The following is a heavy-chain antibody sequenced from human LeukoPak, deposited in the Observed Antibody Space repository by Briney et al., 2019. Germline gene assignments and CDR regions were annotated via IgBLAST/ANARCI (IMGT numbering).Heavy chain of an antibody. V-gene: IGHV3-66*01. CDR2: IYSGGST. D-gene: IGHD6-19*01. CDR3: ARVGTKGYSSGWYYYYYGMDV. CDR1: GFTVSSNY. Sequence: PGGSLRLSCAASGFTVSSNYMSWVRQAPGKGLEWVSVIYSGGSTYYADSVKGRFTISRDNSKNTLYLQMNSLRAEDTAVYYCARVGTKGYSSGWYYYYYGMDVWGQGTTVTVSS. J-gene: IGHJ6*02.